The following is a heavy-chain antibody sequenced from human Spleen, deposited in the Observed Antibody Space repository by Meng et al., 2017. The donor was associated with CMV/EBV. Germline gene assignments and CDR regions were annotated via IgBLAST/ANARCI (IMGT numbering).Heavy chain of an antibody. V-gene: IGHV2-5*01. CDR1: GFSVSTSGVG. D-gene: IGHD6-13*01. CDR2: IYWNDDK. CDR3: AHRRRSSWRFDY. J-gene: IGHJ4*02. Sequence: SGPTLVKPSQTLTLTCTFSGFSVSTSGVGVGWIRQPPGKALEWLALIYWNDDKRYSPSLKSRLTITKDTSKNQVVLTMTNMDPVDTATYYCAHRRRSSWRFDYWGQGTLVTVSS.